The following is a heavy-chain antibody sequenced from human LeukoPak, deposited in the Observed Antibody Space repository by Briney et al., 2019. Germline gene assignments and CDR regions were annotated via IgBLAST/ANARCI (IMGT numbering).Heavy chain of an antibody. V-gene: IGHV3-21*01. CDR2: ISSSSSYI. CDR3: ARGGAVAGTGKDY. J-gene: IGHJ4*02. Sequence: GGSLRLSCAASGFTFSSYSMNWVRQAPGKGLEWVSSISSSSSYIYYADSVKGRFTISRDNAKNSLYLQMNSLRAEDTAVYHCARGGAVAGTGKDYWGQGTLVTVSS. CDR1: GFTFSSYS. D-gene: IGHD6-19*01.